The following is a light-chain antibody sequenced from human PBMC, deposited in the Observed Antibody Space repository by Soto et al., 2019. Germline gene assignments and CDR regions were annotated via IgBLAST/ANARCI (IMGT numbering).Light chain of an antibody. CDR2: RNS. V-gene: IGLV1-47*01. Sequence: QSVLTQPPSASGTPGQRVTISCSGSSSNIGSNYVFWYQQLPGTAPKVLMYRNSQRPSGVPDRFSGSKSGTSASLAISGLRSEDEADYYCASWDDSLSGFVVFGGGTKVTGL. J-gene: IGLJ2*01. CDR1: SSNIGSNY. CDR3: ASWDDSLSGFVV.